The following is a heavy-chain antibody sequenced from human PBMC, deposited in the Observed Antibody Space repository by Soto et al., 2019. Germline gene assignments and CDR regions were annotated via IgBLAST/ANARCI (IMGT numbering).Heavy chain of an antibody. CDR3: GYTYCPTVGCVIPTSSWYYFDS. V-gene: IGHV3-23*01. J-gene: IGHJ4*02. D-gene: IGHD3-16*02. Sequence: EVRLLESGGDLVQPGGSLRLSCATSGLSSPHLYAMRWVRHAPGKDLELVSAISGSSGSTYYEDSVKGRFTFSRDDSKTTLCMQKNRLRADDTAVCYCGYTYCPTVGCVIPTSSWYYFDSWGQGTLVTVSS. CDR2: ISGSSGST. CDR1: GLSSPHLYA.